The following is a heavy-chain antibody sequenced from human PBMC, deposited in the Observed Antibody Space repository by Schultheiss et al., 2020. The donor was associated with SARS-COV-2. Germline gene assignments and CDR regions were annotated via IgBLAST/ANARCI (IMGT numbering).Heavy chain of an antibody. V-gene: IGHV1-18*01. CDR2: ISAYNGNT. D-gene: IGHD6-13*01. CDR1: GYTLTELS. J-gene: IGHJ5*02. Sequence: ASVKVSCKVSGYTLTELSMHWVRQAPGKGLEWMGWISAYNGNTNYAQKLQGRVTMTTDTSTSTAYMELRSLRSDDTAVYYCARAEAAGYSSSWIWFDPWGQGTLVTVSS. CDR3: ARAEAAGYSSSWIWFDP.